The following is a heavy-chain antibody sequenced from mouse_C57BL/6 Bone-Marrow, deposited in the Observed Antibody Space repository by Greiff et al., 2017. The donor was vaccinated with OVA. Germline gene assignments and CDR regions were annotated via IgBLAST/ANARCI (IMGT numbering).Heavy chain of an antibody. CDR3: ARGLYFYAMDY. J-gene: IGHJ4*01. Sequence: EVMLVESGGGLVKPGGSLKLSCAASGFTFSSYAMSWVRQTPEKRLEWVATISDGGSYTYYPANVKGRFTISRDNAKNNLYLQMSHLKSEDTAMYYCARGLYFYAMDYWGQGTSVTVSS. CDR2: ISDGGSYT. CDR1: GFTFSSYA. V-gene: IGHV5-4*03.